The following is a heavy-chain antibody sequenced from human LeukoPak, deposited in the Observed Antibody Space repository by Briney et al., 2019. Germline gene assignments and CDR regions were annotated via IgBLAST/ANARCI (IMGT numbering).Heavy chain of an antibody. J-gene: IGHJ2*01. CDR2: VDPEDGET. CDR3: ATAQRYYYDSSGGFDL. V-gene: IGHV1-69-2*01. CDR1: GYTFTDYY. D-gene: IGHD3-22*01. Sequence: ASVKNSCKVSGYTFTDYYMHWVQQAPGKGLEWMGLVDPEDGETIYAEKFQGRVTITADTSTDTAYMELSSLRSEDTAVYYCATAQRYYYDSSGGFDLWGRGTLVTVSS.